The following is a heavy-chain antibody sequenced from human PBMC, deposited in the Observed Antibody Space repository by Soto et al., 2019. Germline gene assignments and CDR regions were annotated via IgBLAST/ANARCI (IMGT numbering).Heavy chain of an antibody. J-gene: IGHJ4*02. V-gene: IGHV3-30-3*01. CDR2: ISYDGSNK. CDR3: ARDNGRWLGYFDY. CDR1: GFAFSSYA. D-gene: IGHD4-17*01. Sequence: QVQLVESGGGVVQPGRSLRLSCAASGFAFSSYAMHWVRQAPGKGLEWVAIISYDGSNKYYADSVKGRFTISRDNSKNTLYLQMNSLRAEDTAVYYCARDNGRWLGYFDYWGQGTLVTVSS.